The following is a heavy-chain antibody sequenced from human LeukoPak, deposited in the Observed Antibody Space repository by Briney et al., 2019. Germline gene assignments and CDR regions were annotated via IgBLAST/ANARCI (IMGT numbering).Heavy chain of an antibody. CDR2: ISGSGGST. CDR1: GFTFSSYA. V-gene: IGHV3-23*01. CDR3: APRHQREPIDY. D-gene: IGHD1-14*01. Sequence: GGSLRLSCAASGFTFSSYAMSWVRQAPGKGLEWVSAISGSGGSTYYADSVKGRFTISRDNSKNTLYLQLNSLRAEDTAVYYCAPRHQREPIDYWGQGTLVTVSS. J-gene: IGHJ4*02.